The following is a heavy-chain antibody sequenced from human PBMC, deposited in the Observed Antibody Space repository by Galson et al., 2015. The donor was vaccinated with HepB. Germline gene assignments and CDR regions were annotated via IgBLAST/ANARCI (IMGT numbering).Heavy chain of an antibody. CDR1: GYTFSNYY. CDR3: ARDRFSFASGYFHV. Sequence: SVKVSCKASGYTFSNYYITWVRQAPGQGLEWVGSFIAYNGKGAYAQKFQGRVTMTTDTSTGTAYMDLRSLSPDDTAVYYCARDRFSFASGYFHVWGQGTLVTVSS. J-gene: IGHJ4*02. V-gene: IGHV1-18*04. D-gene: IGHD3-3*01. CDR2: FIAYNGKG.